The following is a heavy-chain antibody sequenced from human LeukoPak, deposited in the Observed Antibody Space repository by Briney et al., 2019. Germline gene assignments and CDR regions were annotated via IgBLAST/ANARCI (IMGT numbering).Heavy chain of an antibody. CDR2: ISSSSSYI. V-gene: IGHV3-21*01. CDR3: ARPQLGYCSCTSCYSPDY. J-gene: IGHJ4*02. D-gene: IGHD2-2*01. CDR1: GFTFSSYS. Sequence: GGSLRLSCAASGFTFSSYSMNWVRQAPGKGLEWVSSISSSSSYIYYADSVKGRFTISRDNAKNSLYLQMNSLRAEDTAVYYCARPQLGYCSCTSCYSPDYWGQGTLVTVSS.